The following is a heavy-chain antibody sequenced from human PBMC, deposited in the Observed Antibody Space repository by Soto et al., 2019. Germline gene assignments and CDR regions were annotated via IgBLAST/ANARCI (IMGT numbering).Heavy chain of an antibody. CDR1: GFTFSSYA. D-gene: IGHD2-2*01. Sequence: GVLRLSCAASGFTFSSYAMSWVRQAPGKGLEWVSAISGSGGSTYYADSVKGRFTISRDNSKNTLYLQMNSLRAEDTAVYYCAKDGAAGYCSSTSCRILRGFYYYYGMDVWGQGTTVTVSS. V-gene: IGHV3-23*01. CDR2: ISGSGGST. J-gene: IGHJ6*02. CDR3: AKDGAAGYCSSTSCRILRGFYYYYGMDV.